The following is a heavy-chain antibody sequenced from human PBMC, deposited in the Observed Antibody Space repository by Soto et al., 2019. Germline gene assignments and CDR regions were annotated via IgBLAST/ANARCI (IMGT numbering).Heavy chain of an antibody. V-gene: IGHV4-39*01. J-gene: IGHJ5*02. CDR1: GGSISSSSYY. D-gene: IGHD2-2*02. CDR3: ARHWAGYCSSTSCYNFDP. Sequence: SETLSLTCTVSGGSISSSSYYWGWIRQPPGKGLEWIGSIYYSGSTYYNPSLKSRVTISVDTSKNQLSLRLSSVTAADTAVYYCARHWAGYCSSTSCYNFDPCGLRTLVTVSS. CDR2: IYYSGST.